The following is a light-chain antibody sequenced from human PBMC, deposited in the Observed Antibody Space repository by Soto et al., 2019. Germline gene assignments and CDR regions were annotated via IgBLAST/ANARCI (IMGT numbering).Light chain of an antibody. J-gene: IGKJ2*01. CDR2: DAS. V-gene: IGKV1-5*01. CDR1: QSIFNW. CDR3: HQYKSAT. Sequence: DIQMTQSPSTLSAYVGDRVTITCRASQSIFNWLAWYQQKPGKAPNLLIYDASSLHSGVPARFSGSASATDFTPSIRSLQPDDSATYYCHQYKSATFGQGTKLEI.